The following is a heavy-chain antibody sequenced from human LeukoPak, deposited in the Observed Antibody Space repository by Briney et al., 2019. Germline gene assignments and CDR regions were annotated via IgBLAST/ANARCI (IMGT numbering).Heavy chain of an antibody. V-gene: IGHV3-43*02. D-gene: IGHD1-26*01. CDR3: AKARWEPNFDY. CDR1: GFTFDDYA. Sequence: PGGSLRLSCAASGFTFDDYAMHWVRQGPGKSLEWVSLINENGDIAYYGDSVRGRFTVSRDNAKNSLYLQMNSLTTEGTALYYCAKARWEPNFDYWGQGTLVTVSS. CDR2: INENGDIA. J-gene: IGHJ4*02.